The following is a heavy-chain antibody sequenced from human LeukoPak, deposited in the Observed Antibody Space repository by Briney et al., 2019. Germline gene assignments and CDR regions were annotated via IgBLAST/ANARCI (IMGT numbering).Heavy chain of an antibody. V-gene: IGHV4-59*01. CDR3: ARVRPYCSSTSCYTRWFDP. D-gene: IGHD2-2*02. CDR1: GGSISSYY. CDR2: IYYSGST. Sequence: SETLSLTCTVSGGSISSYYWSWIRQPPGKGLEWIGYIYYSGSTNYNPSLKSRVTISVNTSKNQFSLKLSSVTAADTAVYYCARVRPYCSSTSCYTRWFDPWGQGTLVTASS. J-gene: IGHJ5*02.